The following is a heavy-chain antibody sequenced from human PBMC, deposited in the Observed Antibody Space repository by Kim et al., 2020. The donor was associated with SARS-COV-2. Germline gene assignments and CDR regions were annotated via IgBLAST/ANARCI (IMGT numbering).Heavy chain of an antibody. J-gene: IGHJ6*02. Sequence: ASVKVSCKVSGYTLTELSMHWVRQAPGKGLEWMGGFDPEDGETIYAQKFQGRVTMTEDTSTDTAYMELSSLRSEDTAVYYCATAPALHCSSTSCGYYYGMDVWGRGTTVTVSS. V-gene: IGHV1-24*01. CDR3: ATAPALHCSSTSCGYYYGMDV. CDR1: GYTLTELS. D-gene: IGHD2-2*01. CDR2: FDPEDGET.